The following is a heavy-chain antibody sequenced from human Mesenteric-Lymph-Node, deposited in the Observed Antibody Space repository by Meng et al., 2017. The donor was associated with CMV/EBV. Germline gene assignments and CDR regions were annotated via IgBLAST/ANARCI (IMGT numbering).Heavy chain of an antibody. J-gene: IGHJ6*02. V-gene: IGHV4-4*02. CDR2: IYHSGST. D-gene: IGHD2-15*01. CDR1: GGSISSSNW. Sequence: GSLRLSCAVSGGSISSSNWWSWVRQPPGKGLEWIREIYHSGSTNYNPSLKSRVTISVDKSKNQFSLKLSSVTAADTAVYYCARDLIVDYYYYYGMDVWGQGTTVTVSS. CDR3: ARDLIVDYYYYYGMDV.